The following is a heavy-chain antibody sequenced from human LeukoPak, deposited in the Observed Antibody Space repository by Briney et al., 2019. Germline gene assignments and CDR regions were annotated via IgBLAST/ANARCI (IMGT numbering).Heavy chain of an antibody. CDR1: GFTFSDYY. D-gene: IGHD5-24*01. V-gene: IGHV3-23*01. Sequence: GGSLRLSCAASGFTFSDYYMNWIRQAPGKGLEWVSAFSGSGGDTYYADSVKGRFTISRDNSKNTLYLQMNSLRAEDTAVYYCAKSGYNRFDYWGQGTLVTVSS. CDR3: AKSGYNRFDY. J-gene: IGHJ4*02. CDR2: FSGSGGDT.